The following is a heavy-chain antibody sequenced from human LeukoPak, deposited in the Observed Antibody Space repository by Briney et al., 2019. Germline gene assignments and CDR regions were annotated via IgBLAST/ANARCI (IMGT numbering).Heavy chain of an antibody. Sequence: GGSLRLSWAASGFTFSDFYMTWIRQAPGKGREWVSYISSSGSIIYYSDSVKGRFTISRDNAKNSLYLQMHSLRADDTAVYYCARRPFYYDDSDEGAYYYYMDVWGKGTTVTVSS. J-gene: IGHJ6*03. D-gene: IGHD3-22*01. CDR3: ARRPFYYDDSDEGAYYYYMDV. CDR1: GFTFSDFY. V-gene: IGHV3-11*01. CDR2: ISSSGSII.